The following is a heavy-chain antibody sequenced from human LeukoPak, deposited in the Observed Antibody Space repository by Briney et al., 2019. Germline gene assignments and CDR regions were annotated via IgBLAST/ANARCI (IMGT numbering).Heavy chain of an antibody. CDR1: GFTFSNYV. CDR2: ISGNGGST. J-gene: IGHJ4*02. V-gene: IGHV3-23*01. CDR3: AKASSSSWPYYFEY. Sequence: GGSLRLSCAASGFTFSNYVMSWVRQAPGKGLEWVSAISGNGGSTYDADSVKGRFTTSRDNSKNTLCLKMSSLRAEDTAVYYCAKASSSSWPYYFEYWGQGTLVTVSS. D-gene: IGHD6-13*01.